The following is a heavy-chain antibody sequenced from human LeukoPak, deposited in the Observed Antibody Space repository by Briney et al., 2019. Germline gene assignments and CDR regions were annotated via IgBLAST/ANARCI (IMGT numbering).Heavy chain of an antibody. D-gene: IGHD3-22*01. CDR3: AKQAYDSPRTDFDY. CDR1: GFTFSSYE. J-gene: IGHJ4*02. Sequence: GGSLRLSCAASGFTFSSYEMNWVRQAPGKGLEWVSGVSTSGGSTYYADSVKGRFTISRDNSKNTLHLQMNSLRAEDTAIYCCAKQAYDSPRTDFDYWGQGTLVTVSS. V-gene: IGHV3-23*01. CDR2: VSTSGGST.